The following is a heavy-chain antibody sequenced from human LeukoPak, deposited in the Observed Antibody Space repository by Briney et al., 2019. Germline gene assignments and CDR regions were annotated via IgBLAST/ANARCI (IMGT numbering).Heavy chain of an antibody. CDR3: ARPPPTGCSSTSCYFDY. V-gene: IGHV5-51*01. CDR2: IYPGDSDT. D-gene: IGHD2-2*01. J-gene: IGHJ4*02. CDR1: GYSFTSYW. Sequence: GESLKISCKGSGYSFTSYWIGWVRQMPGKGLEWMGIIYPGDSDTRYSPSFQGQVTISADKSISTAYLQWSSLKASDTAMYYCARPPPTGCSSTSCYFDYWGQGTLVTVSS.